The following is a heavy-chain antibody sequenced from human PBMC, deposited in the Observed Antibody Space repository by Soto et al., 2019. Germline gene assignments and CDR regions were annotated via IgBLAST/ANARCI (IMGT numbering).Heavy chain of an antibody. D-gene: IGHD2-15*01. V-gene: IGHV4-39*01. Sequence: KASETLSLTCTVSGGSISSSSYYWGWIRQPPGKGLEWIGSIYYSGSTYYNPSLKSRVTISVDTSKNQFSLKLSSVTAADTAVYYCARRCSGGSCYSVAGIDYWGQGTLVTVSS. CDR3: ARRCSGGSCYSVAGIDY. J-gene: IGHJ4*02. CDR2: IYYSGST. CDR1: GGSISSSSYY.